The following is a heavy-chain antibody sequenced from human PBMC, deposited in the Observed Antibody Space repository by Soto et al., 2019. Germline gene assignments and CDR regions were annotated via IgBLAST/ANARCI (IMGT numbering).Heavy chain of an antibody. CDR1: GFNFSNHW. J-gene: IGHJ5*02. V-gene: IGHV3-74*01. Sequence: PGGSLRLSCAASGFNFSNHWMHWVRQRPAEGLVWVSRITSDGKSKAYAESVKGRFAISRDNAKNTLYLQMNGLTAEDTAGYYCARESGDWPLNWFDPWGQGTLVTVSS. D-gene: IGHD2-21*02. CDR3: ARESGDWPLNWFDP. CDR2: ITSDGKSK.